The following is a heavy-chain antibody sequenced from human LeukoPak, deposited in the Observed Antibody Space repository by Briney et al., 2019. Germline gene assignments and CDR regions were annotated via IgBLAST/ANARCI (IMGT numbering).Heavy chain of an antibody. CDR2: INWNSGSI. J-gene: IGHJ6*02. CDR3: AKGVVTAPSRYYYYGMDV. Sequence: GGSLRLSCAASGFTFDDYAMHWVRQAPGKGLEWVSGINWNSGSIGYADSVKGRFTISRDNAKNSLYLQMNSLRAEDTALYCCAKGVVTAPSRYYYYGMDVWGQGTTVTVSS. CDR1: GFTFDDYA. D-gene: IGHD2-21*02. V-gene: IGHV3-9*01.